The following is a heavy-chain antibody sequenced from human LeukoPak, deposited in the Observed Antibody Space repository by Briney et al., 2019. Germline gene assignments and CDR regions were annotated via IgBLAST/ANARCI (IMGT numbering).Heavy chain of an antibody. J-gene: IGHJ4*02. D-gene: IGHD3-3*02. Sequence: PGGSPRLSCGASGFTFSTYAMHWVRQAPGKGLECVSVISYDGTKKEYADSVKGRFTISRDNSNDTLYLQMNSLRPEDTALYYCARVNTIFGVDIVSLGAEFEFWGQGTLVTVSS. CDR1: GFTFSTYA. V-gene: IGHV3-30*03. CDR2: ISYDGTKK. CDR3: ARVNTIFGVDIVSLGAEFEF.